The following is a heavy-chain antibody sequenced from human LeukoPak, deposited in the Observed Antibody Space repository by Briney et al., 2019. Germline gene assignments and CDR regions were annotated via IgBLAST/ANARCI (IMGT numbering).Heavy chain of an antibody. CDR1: GYSISSGYY. D-gene: IGHD1-14*01. CDR3: ARAGRKTGPFQH. Sequence: SETLSLTCAVSGYSISSGYYWGWIRQPPGEGLEWIGSIYHSGRTYYNPSLKSRVTISVDTSKNQFSLRLSSVTAADTAVYYCARAGRKTGPFQHWGQGTLVTVSS. V-gene: IGHV4-38-2*01. CDR2: IYHSGRT. J-gene: IGHJ1*01.